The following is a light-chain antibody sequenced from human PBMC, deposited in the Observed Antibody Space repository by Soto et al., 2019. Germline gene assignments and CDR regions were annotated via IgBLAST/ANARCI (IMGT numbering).Light chain of an antibody. CDR3: KQSYSTPIT. CDR1: QSINSY. CDR2: AAY. V-gene: IGKV1-39*01. J-gene: IGKJ5*01. Sequence: DIQMTQSPSSLSASVGDRVTITCRASQSINSYLNWYQQKPGKAHKVLIYAAYNLQSGVQSRFSGSGSGTDFTLTIRSLQPEDFATYYCKQSYSTPITFGQGTRLEIK.